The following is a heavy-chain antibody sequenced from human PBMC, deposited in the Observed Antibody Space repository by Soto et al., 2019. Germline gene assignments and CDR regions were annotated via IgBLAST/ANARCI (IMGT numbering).Heavy chain of an antibody. V-gene: IGHV3-21*01. CDR2: ISSSSSYI. CDR3: ARDQGYYDCSVYYDAGDIGY. J-gene: IGHJ4*02. Sequence: EVQLVESGGGLVKPGGSLRLSCGASGFTFSSYNMNWVRQAPGHGLEWVSSISSSSSYIYYADSVKGRFTISSDNAKNSLYLQKNSLRAEDTAVYYCARDQGYYDCSVYYDAGDIGYGGQGMLVMFSS. CDR1: GFTFSSYN. D-gene: IGHD3-22*01.